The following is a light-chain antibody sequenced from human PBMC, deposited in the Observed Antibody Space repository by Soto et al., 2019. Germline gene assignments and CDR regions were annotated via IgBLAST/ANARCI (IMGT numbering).Light chain of an antibody. CDR2: RVI. CDR1: SSDIGRYDY. V-gene: IGLV2-14*03. CDR3: SAYTSSSTWV. J-gene: IGLJ2*01. Sequence: QSALTQPASVSGSPGQSITISCTGSSSDIGRYDYVSWYQQLPGKAPKLIIYRVINRPSGISKRFSGSKSGNTAFLTISGLQTDDEADYYCSAYTSSSTWVFGGGTQLTVL.